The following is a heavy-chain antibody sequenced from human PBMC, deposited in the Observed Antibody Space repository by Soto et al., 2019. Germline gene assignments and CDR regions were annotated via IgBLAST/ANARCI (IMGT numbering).Heavy chain of an antibody. Sequence: QVQLVESGGGVVQPGRSLRLSCGSSGFTFSSYGMHWVRRAPGKGLEWVAHIWYDGSNKYYADFVKGRFTISRDNSKNTLYLQMNSLRVDDTAMYYCARAQAEGPFGVDYYYSGVDVWGQGTTVTVSS. V-gene: IGHV3-33*01. CDR1: GFTFSSYG. CDR2: IWYDGSNK. CDR3: ARAQAEGPFGVDYYYSGVDV. D-gene: IGHD3-10*01. J-gene: IGHJ6*02.